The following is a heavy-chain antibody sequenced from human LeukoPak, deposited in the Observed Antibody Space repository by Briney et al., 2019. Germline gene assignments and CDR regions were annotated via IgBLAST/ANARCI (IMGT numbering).Heavy chain of an antibody. D-gene: IGHD1-1*01. J-gene: IGHJ3*02. Sequence: GGSLRLSCAASGFTFSSSGMPWVRQTPGKGLEWVAFIRYDGSEKSYADSVKGRFTISRDNSKNTVHLQINSLRAEDTAVYYCAKTRNGAYGIWGQGTMVTVSS. CDR2: IRYDGSEK. V-gene: IGHV3-30*02. CDR3: AKTRNGAYGI. CDR1: GFTFSSSG.